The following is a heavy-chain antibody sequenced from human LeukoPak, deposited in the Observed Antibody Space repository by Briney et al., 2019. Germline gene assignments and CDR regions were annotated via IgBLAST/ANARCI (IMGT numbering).Heavy chain of an antibody. V-gene: IGHV4-4*07. J-gene: IGHJ6*02. D-gene: IGHD5-12*01. CDR3: AVDYGYGRLREYGRDV. Sequence: PSETLSLTCTASGGSISSYYWRWIRQPAGKGLEWIWRIYTGGSTNYNPSLESRGTISVDTSKNNFSLKLSSVTAADTGVYYCAVDYGYGRLREYGRDVWGQGTTVTVSS. CDR2: IYTGGST. CDR1: GGSISSYY.